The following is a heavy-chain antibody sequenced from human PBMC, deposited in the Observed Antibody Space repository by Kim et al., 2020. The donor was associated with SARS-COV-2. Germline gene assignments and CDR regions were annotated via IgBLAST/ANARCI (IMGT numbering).Heavy chain of an antibody. CDR1: GGSISSSSYY. V-gene: IGHV4-39*02. Sequence: SETLPLTCTVSGGSISSSSYYWGWIRQPPGKGLEWIGSIYYSGSTYYNPSLKSRVTISVDTSKNQFSLKLSSVTAADTAVYYCARDEEHYYDSSGYYPWGQGTLVTVSS. CDR2: IYYSGST. CDR3: ARDEEHYYDSSGYYP. J-gene: IGHJ5*02. D-gene: IGHD3-22*01.